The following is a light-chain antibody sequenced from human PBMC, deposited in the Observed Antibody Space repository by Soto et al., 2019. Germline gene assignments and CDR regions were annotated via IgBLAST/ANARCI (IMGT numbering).Light chain of an antibody. Sequence: EIVLTQSPGTLSLSPGDTATLSCRASQSVSSNYLAWYQQKPGQAPMLLISGASRRATDIPDRFSGNGFGTDFTLAISGLEPEDFAVYYCQQYVASPLTFGGGTKVEIK. CDR2: GAS. CDR3: QQYVASPLT. J-gene: IGKJ4*01. CDR1: QSVSSNY. V-gene: IGKV3-20*01.